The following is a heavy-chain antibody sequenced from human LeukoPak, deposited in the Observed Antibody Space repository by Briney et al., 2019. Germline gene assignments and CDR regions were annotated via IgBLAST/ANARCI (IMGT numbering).Heavy chain of an antibody. CDR1: GYSISSGYY. J-gene: IGHJ6*03. CDR3: ARALDVSGNYYSPFYYYYMDV. D-gene: IGHD3-10*01. CDR2: IYYSGST. Sequence: PSETLSLTCTVSGYSISSGYYWGWIRQPPGKGLEWIGYIYYSGSTNYNPSLKSRVTISVDTSKNQFSLKLSSVTAADTAVYYCARALDVSGNYYSPFYYYYMDVWGKGTTVTVSS. V-gene: IGHV4-61*01.